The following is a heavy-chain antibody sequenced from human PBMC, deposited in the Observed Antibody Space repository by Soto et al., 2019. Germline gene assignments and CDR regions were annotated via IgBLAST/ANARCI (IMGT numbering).Heavy chain of an antibody. CDR1: GATFGNTA. CDR2: IVPMFGTA. Sequence: QVQLVQSGAEVKKPGSSVNVSCKTSGATFGNTAVTWVRQAPGQGLEWMGGIVPMFGTANYEQKFQGRVTITADESTNTGYMELSRLRSDDTAVYYCARDGDPGYAFWSGPLGGGRFDPWGQGTLVTVSS. V-gene: IGHV1-69*12. J-gene: IGHJ5*02. CDR3: ARDGDPGYAFWSGPLGGGRFDP. D-gene: IGHD3-3*01.